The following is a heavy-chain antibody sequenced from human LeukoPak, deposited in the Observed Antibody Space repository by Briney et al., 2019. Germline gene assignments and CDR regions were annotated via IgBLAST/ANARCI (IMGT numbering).Heavy chain of an antibody. CDR1: GGTFSSYA. V-gene: IGHV1-69*04. D-gene: IGHD2-2*01. CDR3: AREGPHIGYCSGTRCYRVKYGLDV. J-gene: IGHJ6*02. Sequence: SVKVSCKASGGTFSSYAINWVRQAPGQGLEWMGRIIPVLDISNYAQRFQGRVTITADKSTTTAYMELSSLRSEDTAVYYCAREGPHIGYCSGTRCYRVKYGLDVWGQGTTVTVSS. CDR2: IIPVLDIS.